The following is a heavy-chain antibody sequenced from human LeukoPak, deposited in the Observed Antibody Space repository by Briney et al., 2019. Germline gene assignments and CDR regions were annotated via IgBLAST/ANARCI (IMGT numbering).Heavy chain of an antibody. CDR2: ITSSSSYI. J-gene: IGHJ5*02. V-gene: IGHV3-21*01. D-gene: IGHD3-10*01. Sequence: GGSLRLSCAASGFAFNFYAMSWVRQAPGKGLEWVSSITSSSSYIYYADSVKGRFTISRDNAKNSLYLQMNSLRAEDTAVYYCARAPGGSVRPSTNWFDPWGQGTLVTVSS. CDR3: ARAPGGSVRPSTNWFDP. CDR1: GFAFNFYA.